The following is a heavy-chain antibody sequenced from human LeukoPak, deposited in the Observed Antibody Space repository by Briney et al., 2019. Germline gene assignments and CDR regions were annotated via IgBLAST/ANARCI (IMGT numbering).Heavy chain of an antibody. D-gene: IGHD3-3*01. Sequence: ASVKVSCKASGYTFGSYYISWVRQAPGQGLEWMGWISGYNGKTNYAQKLQGRITMTVDTSTTTAYMELKSLRSDDTAVYYCARTHDFWSARKGGYLDPWGQGTLVTVSS. J-gene: IGHJ5*02. CDR1: GYTFGSYY. CDR3: ARTHDFWSARKGGYLDP. CDR2: ISGYNGKT. V-gene: IGHV1-18*01.